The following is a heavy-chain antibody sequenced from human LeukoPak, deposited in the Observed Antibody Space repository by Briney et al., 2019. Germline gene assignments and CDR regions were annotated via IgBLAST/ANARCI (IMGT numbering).Heavy chain of an antibody. D-gene: IGHD6-13*01. V-gene: IGHV4-39*07. Sequence: PSVTLSLTCAVSGGSISISTYYWGWVRQPPGKGLEWIGSIYSSGTTYYNPSLKSQFTISLDTSKNQFSLKLSSVTAADTAVYYCARAGYSSSWYAQLPFSFDYWGQGTLVTVSS. CDR3: ARAGYSSSWYAQLPFSFDY. CDR2: IYSSGTT. CDR1: GGSISISTYY. J-gene: IGHJ4*02.